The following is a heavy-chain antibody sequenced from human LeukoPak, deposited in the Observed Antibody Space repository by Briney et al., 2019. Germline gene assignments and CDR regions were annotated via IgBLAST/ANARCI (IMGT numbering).Heavy chain of an antibody. Sequence: SGGSLRLSCAASGFTFSSYGMHWVRQAPGKGLEWVAFVHYGGSNKYYADSVKGRFAISRDNSKNTLYLQMNSLRAEDTAVYYCVRGPSGYHNTGGQGTLVTVSS. V-gene: IGHV3-30*02. CDR1: GFTFSSYG. CDR3: VRGPSGYHNT. J-gene: IGHJ4*02. D-gene: IGHD5-12*01. CDR2: VHYGGSNK.